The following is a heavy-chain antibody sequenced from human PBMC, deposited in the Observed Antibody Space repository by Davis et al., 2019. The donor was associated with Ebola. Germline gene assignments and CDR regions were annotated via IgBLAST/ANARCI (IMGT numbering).Heavy chain of an antibody. Sequence: PSETLSLTCAISGDSVSTNSGAWSWIRQSPSRGLEWLGRTYYSSKWYKDYAVSVKSRITINLDTSKNQLSLQLNSVTPEDTAIYYCVRGWFRSGMDVWGQGTTVTVSS. CDR3: VRGWFRSGMDV. CDR1: GDSVSTNSGA. D-gene: IGHD3-10*01. J-gene: IGHJ6*02. V-gene: IGHV6-1*01. CDR2: TYYSSKWYK.